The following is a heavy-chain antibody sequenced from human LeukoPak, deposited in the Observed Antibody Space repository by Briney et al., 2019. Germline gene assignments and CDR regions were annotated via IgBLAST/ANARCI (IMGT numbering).Heavy chain of an antibody. CDR3: ARAGGYSSSWYLAFDI. V-gene: IGHV4-59*01. CDR2: IYYSGST. CDR1: GGSISSYY. J-gene: IGHJ3*02. D-gene: IGHD6-13*01. Sequence: SETLSLTCTVSGGSISSYYWSWIRQPPGKGLEWIGYIYYSGSTNYNPSLKSRVTISVDTSKNQFSLKLSSVTAADTAVYYCARAGGYSSSWYLAFDIWSQGTMVTVSS.